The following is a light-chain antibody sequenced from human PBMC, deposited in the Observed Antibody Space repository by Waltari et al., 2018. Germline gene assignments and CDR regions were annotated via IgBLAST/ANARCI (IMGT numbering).Light chain of an antibody. Sequence: EFVLTQSPGTLSLSPGERATLSCRASQTISRTYLAWYQQNPGQAPRLLIYDISTRASGVPDRFSGRGSGTDFTLTISRLEPEDSAVYYCQHYGGSPRTFGQGTKVEIK. CDR2: DIS. CDR3: QHYGGSPRT. V-gene: IGKV3-20*01. CDR1: QTISRTY. J-gene: IGKJ1*01.